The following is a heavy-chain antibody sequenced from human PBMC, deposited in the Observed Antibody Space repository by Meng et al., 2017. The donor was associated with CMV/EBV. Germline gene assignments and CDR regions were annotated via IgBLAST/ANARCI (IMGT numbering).Heavy chain of an antibody. CDR1: GGSFSGYY. Sequence: QVQPQQWGAGLLMPSETLSLTCAVYGGSFSGYYWSWIRQPPGKGLEWIGEINHSGSTNYNPSLKSRVTISVDTSKNQFSLKLSSVTAADTAVYYCASSLTYPDYWGQGTLVTVSS. V-gene: IGHV4-34*01. CDR2: INHSGST. D-gene: IGHD2-15*01. J-gene: IGHJ4*02. CDR3: ASSLTYPDY.